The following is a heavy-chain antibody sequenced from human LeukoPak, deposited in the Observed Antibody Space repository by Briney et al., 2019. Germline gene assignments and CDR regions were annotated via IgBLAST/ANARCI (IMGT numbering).Heavy chain of an antibody. CDR1: GGSISSYY. D-gene: IGHD5-12*01. V-gene: IGHV4-59*08. J-gene: IGHJ5*02. CDR3: AIVATEGNWFDP. Sequence: SETLSLTCTVSGGSISSYYWSWIRQPPGKGLEWIGYIYYSGSTNYNPSLKSRVTISVDTSKNQFSLKLSSVTAADTAVYYCAIVATEGNWFDPWGQGTLVTVSS. CDR2: IYYSGST.